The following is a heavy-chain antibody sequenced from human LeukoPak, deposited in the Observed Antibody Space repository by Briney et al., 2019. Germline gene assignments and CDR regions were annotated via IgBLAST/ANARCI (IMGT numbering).Heavy chain of an antibody. CDR3: ARDLLGYANNWFDP. Sequence: PRASVKVSCKASGYTFTGYYMHWVRQAPGQGLEWMGWINPNSGGTNYAQKFQGRVTMTRDTSISTAYMELSRLRSEDTAVYYCARDLLGYANNWFDPWGQGTLVTVSS. D-gene: IGHD5-12*01. V-gene: IGHV1-2*02. CDR1: GYTFTGYY. J-gene: IGHJ5*02. CDR2: INPNSGGT.